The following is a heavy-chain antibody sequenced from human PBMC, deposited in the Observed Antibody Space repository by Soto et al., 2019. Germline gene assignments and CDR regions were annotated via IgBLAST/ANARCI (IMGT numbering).Heavy chain of an antibody. V-gene: IGHV1-69*01. CDR3: SIGVVVPAAMDSYFDY. D-gene: IGHD2-2*01. CDR2: IIPTFGTA. J-gene: IGHJ4*02. Sequence: QVQLVQSGAEVKKPGSSVKVSCKASGGTFSSYAISWVRQAPGQGLEWMGGIIPTFGTANYAQKFQGRVTITADESTSTAYMELSSLRSEDTAVYYCSIGVVVPAAMDSYFDYWGQGTLVTVSS. CDR1: GGTFSSYA.